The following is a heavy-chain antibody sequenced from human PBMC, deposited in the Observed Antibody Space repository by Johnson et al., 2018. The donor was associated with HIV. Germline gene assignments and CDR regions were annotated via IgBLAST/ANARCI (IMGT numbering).Heavy chain of an antibody. CDR1: GFTVSSNY. D-gene: IGHD3-10*01. J-gene: IGHJ3*02. CDR2: IYSGGST. Sequence: EQLVESGGGLIQPGGSLRLSCAASGFTVSSNYMSWVRQAPGKGLEWVSVIYSGGSTFYADSVKGRFTISRDNSKNTLYLQMNNLRAEDTAVYYCAKKLGVLTVPWAFDIWGQGTMVTVSS. V-gene: IGHV3-53*01. CDR3: AKKLGVLTVPWAFDI.